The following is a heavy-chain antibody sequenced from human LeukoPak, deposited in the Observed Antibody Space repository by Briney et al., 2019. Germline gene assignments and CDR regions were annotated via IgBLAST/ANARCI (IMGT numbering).Heavy chain of an antibody. Sequence: KPSGTLSLTCTVSGGSISGSYWSWIRQPPGKGLEWIAYMYNSGSTNYNPSLKSRVTISIDTSKNQFSLKLSSLTAADTAIYYCARGIESYGDYGYWGQGILVTVSS. V-gene: IGHV4-59*01. CDR2: MYNSGST. CDR3: ARGIESYGDYGY. CDR1: GGSISGSY. D-gene: IGHD4-17*01. J-gene: IGHJ4*02.